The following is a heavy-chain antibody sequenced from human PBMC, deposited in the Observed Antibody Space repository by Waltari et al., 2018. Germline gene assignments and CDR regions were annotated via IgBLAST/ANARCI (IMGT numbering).Heavy chain of an antibody. CDR3: ARDCSGGSCYSVEY. CDR1: GFTVSSNY. V-gene: IGHV3-53*01. D-gene: IGHD2-15*01. CDR2: IYSGGSP. J-gene: IGHJ4*02. Sequence: EVQLVESGGGLIQPGGSLRLSCAASGFTVSSNYMSWVRQAPGKGLEWVSVIYSGGSPYYADSVKGRFTISRDNSKNTLYLQMNSLRAEDTAVYYCARDCSGGSCYSVEYWGQGTLVTVSS.